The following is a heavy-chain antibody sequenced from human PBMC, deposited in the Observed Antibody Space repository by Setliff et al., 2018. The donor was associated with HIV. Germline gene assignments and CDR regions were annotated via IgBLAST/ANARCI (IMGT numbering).Heavy chain of an antibody. J-gene: IGHJ3*02. CDR3: ARGDAMTSLGAFDI. CDR1: GGSITSGGFY. CDR2: IYYSGGT. V-gene: IGHV4-31*03. Sequence: SETLSLTCTDSGGSITSGGFYWSWIRQYPQKGLEWIGYIYYSGGTYYNPALKSRVTMSVDTSKNQFSLKLSSVTAADTAVYYCARGDAMTSLGAFDIWGQGTMVTVSS. D-gene: IGHD2-2*01.